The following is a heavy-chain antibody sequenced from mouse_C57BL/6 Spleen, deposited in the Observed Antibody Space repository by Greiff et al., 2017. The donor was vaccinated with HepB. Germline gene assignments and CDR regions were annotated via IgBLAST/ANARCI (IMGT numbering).Heavy chain of an antibody. CDR3: ASSGWLRKGYYFDY. D-gene: IGHD2-2*01. V-gene: IGHV1-53*01. Sequence: QVQLQQPGTELVKPGASVKLSCKASGYTFPSYWMHWVKQRPGQGLEWIGNINPSNGGTNYNEKFKSKATLTVDKSSSTAYMQLSSLTSEDSAVYYCASSGWLRKGYYFDYWGQGTTLTVSS. CDR1: GYTFPSYW. CDR2: INPSNGGT. J-gene: IGHJ2*01.